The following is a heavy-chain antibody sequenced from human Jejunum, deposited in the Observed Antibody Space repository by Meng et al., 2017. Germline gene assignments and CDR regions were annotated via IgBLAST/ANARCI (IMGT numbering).Heavy chain of an antibody. CDR2: TYYRSEWQN. CDR3: TTWYGEY. V-gene: IGHV6-1*01. J-gene: IGHJ4*02. D-gene: IGHD3-10*01. CDR1: GDSVSSNRAL. Sequence: QAKWQQPGPVLVNPPQTRSLPCAISGDSVSSNRALWHWVRQSPSRGLEWLGQTYYRSEWQNHYGVSVKSRITINADTSRNQFSLNLNSVTPEDTAVYYCTTWYGEYWGQGTLVTVSS.